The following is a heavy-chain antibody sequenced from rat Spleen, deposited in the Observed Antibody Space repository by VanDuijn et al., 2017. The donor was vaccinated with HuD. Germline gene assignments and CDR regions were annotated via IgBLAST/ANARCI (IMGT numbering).Heavy chain of an antibody. CDR2: MWNGGGT. D-gene: IGHD1-11*01. CDR1: GFSLGTYN. CDR3: ARHLDSGGYFDC. Sequence: QVQLKETGPDLVQLTQTLSITCTVSGFSLGTYNVHWVRQPPGKGLEWMGAMWNGGGTDYNSPFKSRLSISRDTSKSQVFLKMNSLQTDDTANYFCARHLDSGGYFDCWGQGVMVTVSS. J-gene: IGHJ2*01. V-gene: IGHV2-64*01.